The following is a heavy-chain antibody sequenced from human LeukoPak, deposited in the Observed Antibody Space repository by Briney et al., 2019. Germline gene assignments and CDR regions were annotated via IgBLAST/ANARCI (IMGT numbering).Heavy chain of an antibody. V-gene: IGHV4-34*01. CDR3: ARGVDIWSGLNWFDP. D-gene: IGHD3-3*01. CDR1: GGSFSGYY. J-gene: IGHJ5*02. Sequence: SETLSLTCAVYGGSFSGYYWSWIRQPPGKGLEGIGEINHSGSTNYNPSLKSRVTISVDTSKNQFSLKLSSVTAADTAVYYCARGVDIWSGLNWFDPWGQGTLVTVSS. CDR2: INHSGST.